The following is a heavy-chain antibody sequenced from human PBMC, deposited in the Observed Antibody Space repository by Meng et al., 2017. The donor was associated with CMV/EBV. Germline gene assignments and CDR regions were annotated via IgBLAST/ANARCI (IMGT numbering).Heavy chain of an antibody. J-gene: IGHJ6*02. V-gene: IGHV2-26*01. CDR1: GFSLSTARMG. Sequence: SGPTLVKPTETLTLTCTVSGFSLSTARMGVSWIRQPPAKALEWLVHIFSNDEKSYSTSLKSRLTISKDTSKSQVVLTMTNMDPVDTATYYCARIRGGTMVRGVIRYYYGMDVWGQGTTVTVSS. CDR3: ARIRGGTMVRGVIRYYYGMDV. D-gene: IGHD3-10*01. CDR2: IFSNDEK.